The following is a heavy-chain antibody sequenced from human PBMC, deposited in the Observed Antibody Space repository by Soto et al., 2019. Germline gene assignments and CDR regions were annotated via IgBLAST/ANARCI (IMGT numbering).Heavy chain of an antibody. J-gene: IGHJ6*03. CDR2: IITTSDHT. CDR1: GFSFSNYS. V-gene: IGHV3-21*01. CDR3: ARGHYGDYIYTYMDV. Sequence: GGSLRLSCAATGFSFSNYSMNWVRQAPGKGLEWVSFIITTSDHTYYSDSVKGRFTISRDNAKNSLYLQMNSLRVEDTAVYYCARGHYGDYIYTYMDVWGKGTTVTVSS. D-gene: IGHD4-17*01.